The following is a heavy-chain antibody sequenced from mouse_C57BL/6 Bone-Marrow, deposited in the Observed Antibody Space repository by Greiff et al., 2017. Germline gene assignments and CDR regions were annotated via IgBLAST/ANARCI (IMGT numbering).Heavy chain of an antibody. J-gene: IGHJ4*01. D-gene: IGHD2-4*01. V-gene: IGHV1-54*01. CDR3: ASSTIITTSPFCYAMDY. CDR1: GYAFTNYL. CDR2: IIPGSGGT. Sequence: VQLQQSGAELVRPGTSVKVSCKASGYAFTNYLIVWVKQRPGQGLEWIGVIIPGSGGTNYNEKFKGKATLTAAKPSSPASMQLSSLTSADSAVYFCASSTIITTSPFCYAMDYWGQGTSVTGSS.